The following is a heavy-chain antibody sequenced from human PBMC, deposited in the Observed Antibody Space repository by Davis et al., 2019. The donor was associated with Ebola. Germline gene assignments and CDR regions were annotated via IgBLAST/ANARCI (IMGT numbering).Heavy chain of an antibody. CDR2: ISGSGGST. J-gene: IGHJ3*02. Sequence: GESLKISCAASGFTFSSYAMSWVRQAPGKGLEWVSAISGSGGSTYYADSVKGRFTISRDNSKNTLYLQMNSLRAEDTAVYYCARVPPHDAFDIWGQGTMVTVSS. V-gene: IGHV3-23*01. CDR3: ARVPPHDAFDI. CDR1: GFTFSSYA.